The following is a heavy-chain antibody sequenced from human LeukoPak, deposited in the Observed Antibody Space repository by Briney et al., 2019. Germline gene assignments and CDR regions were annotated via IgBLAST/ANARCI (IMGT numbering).Heavy chain of an antibody. Sequence: ASVKVSCKASGYTFTGYYMHWVRQARGQGLEWMGWINPNSGGTNYAQKFQGRVTMTRDTSISTAYMELSRLRSDDTAVYYCARDIYDFWSGYPLDYWGQGTLVTVSS. CDR3: ARDIYDFWSGYPLDY. J-gene: IGHJ4*02. V-gene: IGHV1-2*02. D-gene: IGHD3-3*01. CDR2: INPNSGGT. CDR1: GYTFTGYY.